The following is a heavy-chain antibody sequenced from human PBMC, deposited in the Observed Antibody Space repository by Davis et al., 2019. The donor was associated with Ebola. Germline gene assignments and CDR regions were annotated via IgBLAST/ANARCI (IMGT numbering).Heavy chain of an antibody. V-gene: IGHV1-24*01. CDR3: ATVGLRYFDWLGATEKYYFDY. D-gene: IGHD3-9*01. CDR2: FDPEDGET. J-gene: IGHJ4*02. Sequence: ASVKVSCKVSGYTLTELSMHWVRQAPGKGLEWMGGFDPEDGETIYAQKFQGRVTMTEDTSTDTAYMELSSLRSEDTAVYYCATVGLRYFDWLGATEKYYFDYWGQGTLVTVSS. CDR1: GYTLTELS.